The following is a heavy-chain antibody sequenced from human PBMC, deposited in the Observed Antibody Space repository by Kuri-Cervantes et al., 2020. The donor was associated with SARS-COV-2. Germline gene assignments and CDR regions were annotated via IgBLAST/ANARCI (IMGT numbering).Heavy chain of an antibody. D-gene: IGHD3-22*01. V-gene: IGHV3-30-3*01. CDR1: GFTFSSCA. Sequence: LSLTCAASGFTFSSCAMHWVRQAPGKGLEWVAVISYDGSNKYYADSVKGRFTIFRDNPKNTLYLQMNSLRAEDTAVYYCAREFDSSGYYYAGDAFDIWGQGTMVTVSS. CDR3: AREFDSSGYYYAGDAFDI. CDR2: ISYDGSNK. J-gene: IGHJ3*02.